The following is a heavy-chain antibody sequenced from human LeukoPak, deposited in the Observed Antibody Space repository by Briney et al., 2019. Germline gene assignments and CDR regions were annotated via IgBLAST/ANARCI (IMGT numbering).Heavy chain of an antibody. V-gene: IGHV4-4*07. CDR1: GDSISSSY. CDR2: ISTSGST. J-gene: IGHJ2*01. CDR3: ARDPGDSSGYYYPWYFDL. Sequence: KPSETLSLTCAVSGDSISSSYWTWVRQPAGKGLEWIGRISTSGSTNYNPSLKSRVTISVDTSKNQFSLKLSSVTAADTAVYYCARDPGDSSGYYYPWYFDLWGRGTLVTVSS. D-gene: IGHD3-22*01.